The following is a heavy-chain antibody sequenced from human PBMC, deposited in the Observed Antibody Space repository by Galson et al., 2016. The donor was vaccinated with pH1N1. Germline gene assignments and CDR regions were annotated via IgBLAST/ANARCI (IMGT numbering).Heavy chain of an antibody. Sequence: PALVKPTQTLKLTCTFSGFSLSTFGVRVSWIRQSPGKALEWLARIDWDDEKFYSPSLKTRLTISKDTSKDQVVLTMTNMDPVDTSTYYCARMGVASGGRYYFGLDCWGQGPTVTVSS. D-gene: IGHD3/OR15-3a*01. J-gene: IGHJ6*02. V-gene: IGHV2-70*04. CDR1: GFSLSTFGVR. CDR3: ARMGVASGGRYYFGLDC. CDR2: IDWDDEK.